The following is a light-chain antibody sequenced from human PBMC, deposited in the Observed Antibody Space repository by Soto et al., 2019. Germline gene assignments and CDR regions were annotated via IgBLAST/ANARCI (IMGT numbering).Light chain of an antibody. J-gene: IGLJ3*02. V-gene: IGLV2-23*01. Sequence: QSALTQPASVSGSPGQSITISCTGTNSDVGTYELVSWYQQHPGRAPKLMIYEGSKRPSGVSNRFSGSKSGDTVSLTISGLQAEDEANYYCCSYAASSALWVFGGGTKLTVL. CDR1: NSDVGTYEL. CDR3: CSYAASSALWV. CDR2: EGS.